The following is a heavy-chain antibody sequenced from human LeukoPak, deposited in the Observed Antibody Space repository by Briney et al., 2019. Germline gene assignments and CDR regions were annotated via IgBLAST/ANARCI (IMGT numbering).Heavy chain of an antibody. J-gene: IGHJ4*02. CDR1: GFPFSAYA. V-gene: IGHV3-23*01. Sequence: GGSLRLSCAASGFPFSAYAMTRVRQAPGKGPEWVSSSSPQGITYYADSVKGRFTVSRDNSRNTLFLQMGSLRADDMAVYYCAKPRVDSGTGSSYGHGLDFWGQGTLVTVSS. CDR3: AKPRVDSGTGSSYGHGLDF. CDR2: SSPQGIT. D-gene: IGHD5-18*01.